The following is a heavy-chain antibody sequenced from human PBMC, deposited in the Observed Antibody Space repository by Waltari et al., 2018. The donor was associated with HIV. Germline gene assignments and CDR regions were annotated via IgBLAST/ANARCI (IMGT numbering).Heavy chain of an antibody. CDR3: ARSTAWDRALFDY. CDR2: ISSSSNTI. Sequence: EVHLVESGGGLVQPGGSLRLSCAASGFTFSSFEMNWVRQSPGKGLEWVSYISSSSNTIYYADSMKGRFTISRDNAKNSLYLQMNSLRAEDTAVYYCARSTAWDRALFDYWGQGTLVTVSS. CDR1: GFTFSSFE. V-gene: IGHV3-48*03. J-gene: IGHJ4*02. D-gene: IGHD2-2*01.